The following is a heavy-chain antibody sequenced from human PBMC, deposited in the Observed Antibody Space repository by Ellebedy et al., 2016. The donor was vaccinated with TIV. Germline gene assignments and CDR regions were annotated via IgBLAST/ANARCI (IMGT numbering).Heavy chain of an antibody. J-gene: IGHJ6*02. CDR3: ARQDHSSSSRGYYYGMDV. V-gene: IGHV4-39*01. Sequence: SETLSLTXTVSGGSISSSSYYWGWIRQPPGKGLAWIGSIYYSGSTYYNPSLKSRVTISVDTSKNQFSLKLSSVTAADTAVYYCARQDHSSSSRGYYYGMDVWGQGTTVTVSS. CDR1: GGSISSSSYY. D-gene: IGHD6-6*01. CDR2: IYYSGST.